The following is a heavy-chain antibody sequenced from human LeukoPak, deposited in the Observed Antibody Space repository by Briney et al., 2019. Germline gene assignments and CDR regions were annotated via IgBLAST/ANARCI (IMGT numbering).Heavy chain of an antibody. J-gene: IGHJ4*02. Sequence: PSETLSLTCSVSGGSISNYYWGWIRQPPGKRLEWIGYIYYSVSTYYNPSLKRRATISVDTSKNQFSLQLSSVTAADTAVYFCARVPPYNSGYGGFDYWGQGTLVTVSS. CDR2: IYYSVST. CDR3: ARVPPYNSGYGGFDY. V-gene: IGHV4-59*01. CDR1: GGSISNYY. D-gene: IGHD5-18*01.